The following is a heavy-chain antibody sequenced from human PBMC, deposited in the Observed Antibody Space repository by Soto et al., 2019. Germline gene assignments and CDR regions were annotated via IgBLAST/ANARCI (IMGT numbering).Heavy chain of an antibody. D-gene: IGHD3-3*01. Sequence: SVKVSCKASGGSFGKYAINWVRQTPGQGLEWLGGFIPVYRTLNYAQKFQGRVTITADESTGTAYMTLSSLASDDTAVYYCATGVIWIGYFTVDSWGQGTRVTVSS. CDR2: FIPVYRTL. CDR1: GGSFGKYA. J-gene: IGHJ4*02. V-gene: IGHV1-69*13. CDR3: ATGVIWIGYFTVDS.